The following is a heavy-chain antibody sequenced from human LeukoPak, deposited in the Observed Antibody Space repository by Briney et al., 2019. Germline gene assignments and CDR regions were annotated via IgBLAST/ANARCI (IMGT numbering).Heavy chain of an antibody. J-gene: IGHJ5*02. D-gene: IGHD2-2*01. Sequence: SETLSLTCIVSGGSISSHYWTWIRQPAGKGPEWIGRIYSSGTTNYNPSLESRVTMSVDTSKNQFSLKLSSVTAADTAVYYCARGPSLYCSSIMCWENDKWFDPWGQGTLVTVSS. CDR3: ARGPSLYCSSIMCWENDKWFDP. CDR2: IYSSGTT. V-gene: IGHV4-4*07. CDR1: GGSISSHY.